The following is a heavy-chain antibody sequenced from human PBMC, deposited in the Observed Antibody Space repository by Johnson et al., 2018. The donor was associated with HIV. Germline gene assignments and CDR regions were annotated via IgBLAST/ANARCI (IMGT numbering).Heavy chain of an antibody. V-gene: IGHV3-30-3*01. CDR1: GFTFSSYA. D-gene: IGHD7-27*01. J-gene: IGHJ3*02. CDR3: ARDPRTHYSRLTGDFGAFDI. CDR2: ISYDGSNK. Sequence: QVQLVESGGGVVQPGRSLRLSCAASGFTFSSYAMHWVRQAPGKGLEWVAVISYDGSNKYYADSVKGRFSISRDNVKNSLYLQMNSLRVEDKALYYCARDPRTHYSRLTGDFGAFDIWGQGTLVFVSS.